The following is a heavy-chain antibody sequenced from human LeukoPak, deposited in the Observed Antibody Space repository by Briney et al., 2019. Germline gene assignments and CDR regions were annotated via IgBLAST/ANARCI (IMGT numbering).Heavy chain of an antibody. J-gene: IGHJ6*02. Sequence: SETLSLTCTVSGGSINNYYWSWIRQPPGKGLEWIGYIYYRGSTTYNPSLKSRVTISVDTSKNQFSLSLSFVTAADTAVYYCARQKTAPPIFEYYGMDIWGQGTTVTVSS. CDR2: IYYRGST. D-gene: IGHD3-9*01. CDR3: ARQKTAPPIFEYYGMDI. V-gene: IGHV4-59*08. CDR1: GGSINNYY.